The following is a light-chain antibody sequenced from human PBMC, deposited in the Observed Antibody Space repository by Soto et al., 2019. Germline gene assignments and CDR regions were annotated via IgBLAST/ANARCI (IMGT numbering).Light chain of an antibody. CDR2: AAS. CDR1: RGISSW. V-gene: IGKV1-12*01. CDR3: QQANSFPWT. J-gene: IGKJ1*01. Sequence: DIQMTQSPSSVSASVGDRVTITCRASRGISSWLAWYQQKPGKAPKLLIYAASSLQSGVPSRFSGSGSGTDVTLTISSLQPEDFATYYCQQANSFPWTFGQGTKVEIK.